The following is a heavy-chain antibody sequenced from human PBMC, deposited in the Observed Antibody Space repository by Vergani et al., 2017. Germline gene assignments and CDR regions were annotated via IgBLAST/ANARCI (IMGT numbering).Heavy chain of an antibody. CDR3: ARRIRGDTRQQSSYYMDV. J-gene: IGHJ6*03. Sequence: QVQLLESGGGVVQPGRSLILSCAASGFTFSSYGMHWVRQAPGKGLEWVAVIWYDVSNKYYADSVKGQFTITRDNSKNTLYLQMNSLRAEDTAVYYGARRIRGDTRQQSSYYMDVWGKGTTVTVSS. CDR2: IWYDVSNK. V-gene: IGHV3-33*01. CDR1: GFTFSSYG. D-gene: IGHD3-10*01.